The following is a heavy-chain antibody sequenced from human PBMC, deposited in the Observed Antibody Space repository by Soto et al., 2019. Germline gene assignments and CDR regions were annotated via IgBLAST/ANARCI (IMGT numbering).Heavy chain of an antibody. V-gene: IGHV3-23*01. D-gene: IGHD3-16*01. CDR1: GCTCNKYV. CDR3: AKTPGVITVITSIDH. Sequence: PLGSRIRYCVACGCTCNKYVLAWVRQAPWKWLEGVSAISVRGASTYDADSVKGRFTISRDNSKNTLYLPMNSLRAEDKDVYYCAKTPGVITVITSIDHWGQGNQVTAPQ. J-gene: IGHJ4*02. CDR2: ISVRGAST.